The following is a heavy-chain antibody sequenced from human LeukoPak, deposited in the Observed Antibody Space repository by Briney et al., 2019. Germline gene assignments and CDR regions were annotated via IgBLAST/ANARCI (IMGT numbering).Heavy chain of an antibody. CDR2: INPNSGGT. CDR3: ARDGAAAGNWFDP. D-gene: IGHD6-13*01. J-gene: IGHJ5*02. Sequence: GASVKVSCKASGYTFTGYYMHWVRQAPGQGLEWMGRINPNSGGTNYAQKFQGRVTMTRDTSISTAYMELNRLRSDDTAVYYCARDGAAAGNWFDPWGQGTLVTVSS. V-gene: IGHV1-2*06. CDR1: GYTFTGYY.